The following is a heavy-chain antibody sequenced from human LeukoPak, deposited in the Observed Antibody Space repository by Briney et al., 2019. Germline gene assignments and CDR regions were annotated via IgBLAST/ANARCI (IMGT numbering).Heavy chain of an antibody. CDR3: ARDLVSRSNY. J-gene: IGHJ4*02. D-gene: IGHD6-6*01. CDR2: INPNSGGT. V-gene: IGHV1-2*02. CDR1: GYTFTDYY. Sequence: ASVKVSCKASGYTFTDYYMHWVRRAPGQGLEWMGWINPNSGGTKYAQKFQGRVTMTRDTSISTAYMELSRLRSDDTAVYYCARDLVSRSNYWGQGTPVTVSS.